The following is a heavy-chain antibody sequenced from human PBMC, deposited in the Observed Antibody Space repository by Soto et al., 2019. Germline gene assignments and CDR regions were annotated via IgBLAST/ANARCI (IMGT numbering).Heavy chain of an antibody. D-gene: IGHD1-1*01. J-gene: IGHJ6*02. Sequence: PGGSLILSCAASGFTVRSNYMRWVRQAPGKGLEWVSVIYSGGSTYYEDYVKGRFTISRDNSKNTLYLQINSLRAEDTAVYYCARVGESDLNEYGRDVWGQGNKVTVS. CDR3: ARVGESDLNEYGRDV. CDR2: IYSGGST. CDR1: GFTVRSNY. V-gene: IGHV3-53*01.